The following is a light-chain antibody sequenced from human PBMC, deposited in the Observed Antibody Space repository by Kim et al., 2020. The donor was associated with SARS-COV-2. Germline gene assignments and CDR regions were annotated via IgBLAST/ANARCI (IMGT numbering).Light chain of an antibody. CDR3: ATWDSRLSVGV. CDR2: DNG. J-gene: IGLJ3*02. V-gene: IGLV1-51*01. CDR1: SFNIGSNY. Sequence: GHKVTISFSGNSFNIGSNYVSWYQQFPRTVPKLVIYDNGKRPSGIPDRFSGSKSGTSATLDITGLQTGDEADYYCATWDSRLSVGVFGGGTKVTVL.